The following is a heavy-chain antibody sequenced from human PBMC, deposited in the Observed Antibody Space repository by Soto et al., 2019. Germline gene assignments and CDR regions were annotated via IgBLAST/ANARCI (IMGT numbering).Heavy chain of an antibody. Sequence: EVQLVESGGGLVKPGRSLRLSCTASGFTVGDYAMSWFRQAPGKGLEWVGFIRSKAYGGTTEYATSGKGKFTISRDDSKSIAYMQTNSLKTEDTAVYYCTRTLLGYCSGGSCFQVRWFDPWGQGTLVTVSS. V-gene: IGHV3-49*05. CDR2: IRSKAYGGTT. CDR3: TRTLLGYCSGGSCFQVRWFDP. J-gene: IGHJ5*02. D-gene: IGHD2-15*01. CDR1: GFTVGDYA.